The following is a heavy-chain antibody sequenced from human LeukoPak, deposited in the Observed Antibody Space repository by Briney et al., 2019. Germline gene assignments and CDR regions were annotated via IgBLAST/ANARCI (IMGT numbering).Heavy chain of an antibody. Sequence: ASVKVSCKASGYTFTSYDISWVRQAPGQGLEWMGWISTNSGNTNYAQKFQGRVTMTTDTPTSIGYMELKSLRSDDTAVYYCARVNVPGGREVPDYWGQGTPVNGSS. D-gene: IGHD3-16*01. CDR3: ARVNVPGGREVPDY. CDR2: ISTNSGNT. V-gene: IGHV1-18*01. J-gene: IGHJ4*02. CDR1: GYTFTSYD.